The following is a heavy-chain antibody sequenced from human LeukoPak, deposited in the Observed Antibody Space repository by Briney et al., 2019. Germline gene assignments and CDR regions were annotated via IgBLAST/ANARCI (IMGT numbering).Heavy chain of an antibody. CDR3: ARHDYGDRFLPGYFDY. V-gene: IGHV4-39*01. D-gene: IGHD4-17*01. J-gene: IGHJ4*02. Sequence: PSETLSLTCTVSGGSISSSSYYWGWIRQPPGKGLEWIVSIYYSGSTYYNPSLKSRVTISVDTSRNQFSLKLSSVTAADTAVYYCARHDYGDRFLPGYFDYWGQGTLVTVSS. CDR2: IYYSGST. CDR1: GGSISSSSYY.